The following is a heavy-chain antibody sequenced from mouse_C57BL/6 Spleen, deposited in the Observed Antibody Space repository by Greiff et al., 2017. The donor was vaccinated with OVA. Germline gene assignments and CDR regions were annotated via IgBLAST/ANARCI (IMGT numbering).Heavy chain of an antibody. Sequence: QVQLQQPGAELVMPGASVKLSCKASGYTFTSYWMHWVKQRPGQGLEWIGEIDPSDSYTNYNQKFKGKSTLTVDKSSSTAYMQLSSLTSEDSAVYYCARWGNHWYFDGWGTGTTVTVSS. CDR3: ARWGNHWYFDG. J-gene: IGHJ1*03. V-gene: IGHV1-69*01. D-gene: IGHD2-1*01. CDR1: GYTFTSYW. CDR2: IDPSDSYT.